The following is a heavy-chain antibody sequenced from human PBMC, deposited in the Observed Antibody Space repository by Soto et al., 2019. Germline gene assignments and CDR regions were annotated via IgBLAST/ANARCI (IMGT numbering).Heavy chain of an antibody. V-gene: IGHV3-11*04. D-gene: IGHD6-19*01. CDR1: GFTFSDYY. CDR2: ISNSGSTI. J-gene: IGHJ4*02. CDR3: ARIGAGTRRHHIDY. Sequence: PGGSLRLSCAASGFTFSDYYMSWIRQAPGKGLEWVSYISNSGSTIYYADSVKGRFTISRDNAKNTLYLQMNSLRAEDTAVYYCARIGAGTRRHHIDYWGQGTLVTVSS.